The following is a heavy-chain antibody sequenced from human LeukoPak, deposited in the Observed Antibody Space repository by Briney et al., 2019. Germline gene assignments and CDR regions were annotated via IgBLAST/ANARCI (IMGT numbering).Heavy chain of an antibody. J-gene: IGHJ4*02. D-gene: IGHD6-19*01. Sequence: NSGGCLRLACAAYGFTFSRYWMSWIRQAPGKGLEWISSISSTSSSIYYADSVKGRFTISRDNAKNSLYLQMNSLRAEDTAVYYCAAGAGKFDYWGQGTLVTVSS. CDR2: ISSTSSSI. V-gene: IGHV3-21*01. CDR3: AAGAGKFDY. CDR1: GFTFSRYW.